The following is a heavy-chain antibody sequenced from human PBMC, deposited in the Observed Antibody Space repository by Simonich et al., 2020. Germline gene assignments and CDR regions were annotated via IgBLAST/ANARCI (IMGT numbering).Heavy chain of an antibody. CDR2: INPSGGSK. V-gene: IGHV1-46*03. CDR1: GYTFTSYY. CDR3: ARRHSSSRTFDY. Sequence: QVQLVQSGAEVKKPGASVKVSCKASGYTFTSYYMHWVRQAPGQGLAWMGIINPSGGSKSYAQKFKGRVTMTRDTSTSTVYMELRSLSSEDTAVYYCARRHSSSRTFDYWGQGTLVTVSS. D-gene: IGHD6-6*01. J-gene: IGHJ4*02.